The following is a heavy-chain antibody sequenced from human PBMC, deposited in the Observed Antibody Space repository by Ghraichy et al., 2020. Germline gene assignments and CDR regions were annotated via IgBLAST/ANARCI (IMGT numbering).Heavy chain of an antibody. CDR3: VKAKFPGGGSFLFDF. V-gene: IGHV3-33*06. CDR2: IWSDGSFQ. J-gene: IGHJ4*02. CDR1: GFTFSDYG. Sequence: GESLNISCAASGFTFSDYGMHWVRQAPGKGLEWVAIIWSDGSFQYYGDSVKGRFTISRDNSKNTLYLQMDSLRVDDTALYHCVKAKFPGGGSFLFDFWGQGTLVSVSS. D-gene: IGHD2-15*01.